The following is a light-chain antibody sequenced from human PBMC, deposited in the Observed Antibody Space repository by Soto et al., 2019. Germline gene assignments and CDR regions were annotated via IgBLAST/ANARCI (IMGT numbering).Light chain of an antibody. J-gene: IGKJ1*01. CDR3: QHYNSWPRT. CDR1: QSVSSN. V-gene: IGKV3-15*01. Sequence: EIVMTQSPATLSLSPGERATLSCRASQSVSSNLAWYQQKPGQAPRLLIYDASTRATGIPARFSGSGSGTEFPPTISSLQSEDFAVYYCQHYNSWPRTFGQGTKVEIK. CDR2: DAS.